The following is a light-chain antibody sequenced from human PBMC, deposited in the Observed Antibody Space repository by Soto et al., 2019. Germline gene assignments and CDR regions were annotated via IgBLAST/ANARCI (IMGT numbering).Light chain of an antibody. CDR3: QQLNDYPIT. V-gene: IGKV1-9*01. CDR2: GAS. J-gene: IGKJ5*01. CDR1: QGITSY. Sequence: IQLTQSPSSLSASVGDRVTLTCRASQGITSYLARYQQKPGKAPELLIYGASTLQSGVPSRFSGSGSGTDFTLTISSLQPEDFATYYCQQLNDYPITFGQGTRLEIK.